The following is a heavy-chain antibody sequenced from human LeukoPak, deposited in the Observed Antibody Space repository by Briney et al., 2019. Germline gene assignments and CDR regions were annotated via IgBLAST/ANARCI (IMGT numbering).Heavy chain of an antibody. CDR2: INPNSGGT. V-gene: IGHV1-2*02. D-gene: IGHD6-13*01. Sequence: ASVKVSCKASGYTFTGYYMHWVRQAPGQGLEWMGWINPNSGGTNYAQKFQGRVTMTRDTSISTAYMGLSRLRSDDTAVYYCARGYSSSWYYYYYMDVWGKGTTVTISS. J-gene: IGHJ6*03. CDR3: ARGYSSSWYYYYYMDV. CDR1: GYTFTGYY.